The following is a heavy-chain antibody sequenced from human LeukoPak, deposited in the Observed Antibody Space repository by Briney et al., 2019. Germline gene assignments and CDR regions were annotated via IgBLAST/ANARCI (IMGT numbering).Heavy chain of an antibody. CDR2: ISWNSGSI. J-gene: IGHJ6*03. CDR1: GFTFDDYA. Sequence: GGSLRLSCAASGFTFDDYAMHWVRQGPGKGLEWVSGISWNSGSIGYADSVKGRFTISRDNAKNSLYLQMNSLRAEDTAVYYCAREQENYYGSGSYSHHYYYYMDVWGKGTTVTVSS. D-gene: IGHD3-10*01. V-gene: IGHV3-9*01. CDR3: AREQENYYGSGSYSHHYYYYMDV.